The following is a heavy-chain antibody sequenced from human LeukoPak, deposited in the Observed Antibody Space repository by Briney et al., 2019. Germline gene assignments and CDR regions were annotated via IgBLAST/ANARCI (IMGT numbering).Heavy chain of an antibody. CDR1: GGSTSSYY. J-gene: IGHJ4*02. CDR2: VYYSGNT. D-gene: IGHD2-15*01. V-gene: IGHV4-59*01. Sequence: SEALSLTCTVSGGSTSSYYWSWIRQPPGKGLEWIGYVYYSGNTNYNPSLKSRVTISVDTSKNQFSLNLRSVTAADTAVYYCARVGSGHFDYWGQGTLVTVSS. CDR3: ARVGSGHFDY.